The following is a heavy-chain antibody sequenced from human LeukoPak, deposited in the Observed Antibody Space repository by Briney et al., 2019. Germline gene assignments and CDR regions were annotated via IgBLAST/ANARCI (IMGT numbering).Heavy chain of an antibody. CDR3: TTIKRGNIFGYFDF. Sequence: PSETLSLTCTVSGGSMTTHHWNWIRQTPGKGLEWIGYVFDSGRTKENPSLKSRVTLSADTSTNQLSLRLSSVTAADTAVYYCTTIKRGNIFGYFDFWGQGILVTVSS. CDR1: GGSMTTHH. J-gene: IGHJ4*02. V-gene: IGHV4-59*11. CDR2: VFDSGRT. D-gene: IGHD5-18*01.